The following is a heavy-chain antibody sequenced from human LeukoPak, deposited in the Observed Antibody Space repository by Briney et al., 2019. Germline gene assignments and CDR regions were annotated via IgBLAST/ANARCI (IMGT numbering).Heavy chain of an antibody. J-gene: IGHJ4*02. CDR2: IGGSGDST. V-gene: IGHV3-23*01. CDR1: GFTFSNYA. Sequence: PGRSLRLSCAASGFTFSNYAMSWVRQAPGKGLEWVSVIGGSGDSTYYADSVKGRFTISRDNSKNTLYLQMNSLRAEDTAVYYCATGILTGYSGYSDHRGQGTLVTVSS. CDR3: ATGILTGYSGYSDH. D-gene: IGHD3-9*01.